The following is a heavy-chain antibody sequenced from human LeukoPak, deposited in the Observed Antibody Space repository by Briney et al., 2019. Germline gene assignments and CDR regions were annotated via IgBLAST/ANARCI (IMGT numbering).Heavy chain of an antibody. CDR1: GGTFSNYA. V-gene: IGHV1-2*06. CDR2: IDPSSGST. Sequence: ASVKVSCKAPGGTFSNYAISWVRQAPGQGLEWMGRIDPSSGSTTYAQDLQGRVAMTWATSISTAYMDLTRLRSDDTAVYYCARDNRGSLDYWGQGTQVTVSS. D-gene: IGHD1-26*01. CDR3: ARDNRGSLDY. J-gene: IGHJ4*02.